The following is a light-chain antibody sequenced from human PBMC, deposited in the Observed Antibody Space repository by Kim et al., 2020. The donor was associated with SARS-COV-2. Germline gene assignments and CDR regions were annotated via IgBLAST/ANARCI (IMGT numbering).Light chain of an antibody. V-gene: IGKV1-39*01. Sequence: AAVGDRVTITWRASQYIDTYLNWYLQTPGRAPKLLIFATSTLQSGVPSRCSGSRSGTDFTLTIGSLQPEDFATYYCKQSYTTPLTFGGGTKVDIK. CDR1: QYIDTY. CDR3: KQSYTTPLT. J-gene: IGKJ4*01. CDR2: ATS.